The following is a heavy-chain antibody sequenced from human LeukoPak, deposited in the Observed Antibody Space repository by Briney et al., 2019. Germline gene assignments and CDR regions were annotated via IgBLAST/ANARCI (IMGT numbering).Heavy chain of an antibody. CDR1: GFTFSDYG. V-gene: IGHV3-33*01. D-gene: IGHD2-2*02. CDR2: IWFDGSNE. J-gene: IGHJ4*02. CDR3: ARDSPNCSSTSCYIDY. Sequence: GGSLRLSCAASGFTFSDYGMHWVRQAPGKGLEWVAIIWFDGSNEYYRDSVKGRFTISRDNSKNTLYLQMNSLRAEDTAVYYCARDSPNCSSTSCYIDYWGQGTLVTVSS.